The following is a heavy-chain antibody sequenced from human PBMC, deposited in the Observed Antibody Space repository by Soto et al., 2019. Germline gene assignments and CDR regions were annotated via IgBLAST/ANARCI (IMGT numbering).Heavy chain of an antibody. CDR1: GGSINNHY. V-gene: IGHV4-59*11. J-gene: IGHJ5*02. CDR2: VYYNGIT. CDR3: ARDRRGEAAAAGRNWFDP. Sequence: SETLSLACTVSGGSINNHYWSWIRQPPGKGLEWLGYVYYNGITNYNPSLKSRVTISVDTSKNQFSLKLNSVTAADTAVYYCARDRRGEAAAAGRNWFDPWGQRTLVTVSS. D-gene: IGHD6-13*01.